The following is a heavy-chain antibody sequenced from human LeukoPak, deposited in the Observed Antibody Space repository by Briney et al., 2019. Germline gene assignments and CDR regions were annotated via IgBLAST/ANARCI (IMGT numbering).Heavy chain of an antibody. J-gene: IGHJ4*02. CDR2: ISSSGSSM. CDR3: ARGYYSDTTGYNPLDH. Sequence: GGPLRLSCAASGFTFSSYEMNWVRQAPGRGLEWISYISSSGSSMSYADSVKGRFTISRDNAKNSMYLQMTSLRAGDAAVYYCARGYYSDTTGYNPLDHWGQGTLVTVSS. V-gene: IGHV3-48*03. D-gene: IGHD3-22*01. CDR1: GFTFSSYE.